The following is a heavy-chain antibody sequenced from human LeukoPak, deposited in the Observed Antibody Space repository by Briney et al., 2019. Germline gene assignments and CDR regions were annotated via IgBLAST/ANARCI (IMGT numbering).Heavy chain of an antibody. D-gene: IGHD6-19*01. J-gene: IGHJ4*02. CDR2: VSDSSSTI. CDR1: GFPFSSYA. V-gene: IGHV3-48*02. CDR3: ARDGGASSGWAF. Sequence: PGGSLRLSCAASGFPFSSYAMNWVRQAPGKGLEWVSYVSDSSSTILYADSVKGRFTISRDNAKSSLFLQMNSLRDEDTAVYYCARDGGASSGWAFWGQGTLVTVSS.